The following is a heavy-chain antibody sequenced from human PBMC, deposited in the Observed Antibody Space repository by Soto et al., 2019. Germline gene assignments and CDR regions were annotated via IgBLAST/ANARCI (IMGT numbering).Heavy chain of an antibody. V-gene: IGHV4-34*01. CDR1: GGPFSDDY. CDR3: AGAVAVPPHPHNWLDP. D-gene: IGHD2-15*01. J-gene: IGHJ5*02. Sequence: PSETLSLTCAVYGGPFSDDYWAWIRQSPGGGPEWIGEINHSGDINYNSSLKSRVTLSVDTPRNQISLKLSSVTAADTAIYYCAGAVAVPPHPHNWLDPWGQGTLVTVSS. CDR2: INHSGDI.